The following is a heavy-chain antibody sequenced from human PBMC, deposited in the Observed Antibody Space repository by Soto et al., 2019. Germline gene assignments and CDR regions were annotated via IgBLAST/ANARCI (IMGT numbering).Heavy chain of an antibody. CDR2: INSDGSST. D-gene: IGHD2-8*01. CDR3: ARGNLGSRTFDY. V-gene: IGHV3-74*01. J-gene: IGHJ4*02. Sequence: GGSLRLSCAASGFTFSSYWMHWVRQAPGKGLVWVSRINSDGSSTSYADSVKGRFTISRDNAKNTLCLQMNSLRAEDTAVYYCARGNLGSRTFDYWGQGTLDPVSS. CDR1: GFTFSSYW.